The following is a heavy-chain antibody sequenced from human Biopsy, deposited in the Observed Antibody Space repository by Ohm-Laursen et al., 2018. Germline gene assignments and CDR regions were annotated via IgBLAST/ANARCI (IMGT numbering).Heavy chain of an antibody. J-gene: IGHJ6*02. CDR2: INPTGGTA. V-gene: IGHV1-46*01. Sequence: SVKVSCKASGYSFTKYYINWVRQAPGQGFEWVGIINPTGGTASYAEKFQGRVTLTRDTSTGTVYLELNSLISEDTALYYCARDETGSSVFGPYYYGMDVWGQGTTVTVSS. D-gene: IGHD3-9*01. CDR3: ARDETGSSVFGPYYYGMDV. CDR1: GYSFTKYY.